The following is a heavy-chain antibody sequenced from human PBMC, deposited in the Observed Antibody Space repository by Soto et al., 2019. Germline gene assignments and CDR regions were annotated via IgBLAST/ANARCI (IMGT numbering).Heavy chain of an antibody. CDR3: ASGNGGIYYFDY. CDR1: GGSISSDGYY. D-gene: IGHD1-1*01. J-gene: IGHJ4*02. CDR2: IYYIGST. Sequence: QVQLQESGPGLVNPSQTLSLTCTVSGGSISSDGYYWSWIRQHPGKGLEWIGYIYYIGSTYYNPSLSLKSRXXIXIXXSKNQFSLTLTSVTAADTAVYYCASGNGGIYYFDYWGQGALVTVSS. V-gene: IGHV4-31*03.